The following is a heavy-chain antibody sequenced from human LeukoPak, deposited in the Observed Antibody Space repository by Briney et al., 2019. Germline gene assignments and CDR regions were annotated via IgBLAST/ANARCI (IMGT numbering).Heavy chain of an antibody. CDR3: VKGGRNNWNPPGIDY. V-gene: IGHV3-66*01. D-gene: IGHD1-20*01. Sequence: GGSLRLSCAASGFTVSSNYMSWVRQAPGKGLEWVSVIYSGGSTYYADSVNGRFTISRDNSKNTLYLQMSSLRAEDTAVYYCVKGGRNNWNPPGIDYWGQGTLVTVSS. J-gene: IGHJ4*02. CDR1: GFTVSSNY. CDR2: IYSGGST.